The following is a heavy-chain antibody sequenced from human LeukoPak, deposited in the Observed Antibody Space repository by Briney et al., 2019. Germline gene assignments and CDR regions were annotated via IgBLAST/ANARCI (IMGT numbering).Heavy chain of an antibody. Sequence: GGSLRLSCTASGFTFSAYGMHWFRQAPGRGLEWVAFIWFNGSNRKYADSVKGRFTVSRDNAKNSLYLQMNSLRAEDTAVYYCARIGLWFGDQGGWNYFDYWGQGTLVTVSS. D-gene: IGHD3-10*01. CDR1: GFTFSAYG. J-gene: IGHJ4*02. V-gene: IGHV3-33*01. CDR2: IWFNGSNR. CDR3: ARIGLWFGDQGGWNYFDY.